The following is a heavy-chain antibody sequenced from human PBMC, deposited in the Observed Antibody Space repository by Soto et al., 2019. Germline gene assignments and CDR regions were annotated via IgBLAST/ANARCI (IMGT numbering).Heavy chain of an antibody. CDR3: ASADYYYDRTHWFDP. V-gene: IGHV1-69*02. Sequence: EASVKVSCKASGGTFSSYTISWVRQAPGQGLEWMGRIIPILGIANYAQKFQGRVTITADKSTSTAYMELSSLRSEDTAVYYCASADYYYDRTHWFDPWGQGTLVTVSS. CDR1: GGTFSSYT. J-gene: IGHJ5*02. CDR2: IIPILGIA. D-gene: IGHD3-22*01.